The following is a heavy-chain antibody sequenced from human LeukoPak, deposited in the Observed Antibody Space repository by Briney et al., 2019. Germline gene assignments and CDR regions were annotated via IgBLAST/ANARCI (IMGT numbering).Heavy chain of an antibody. D-gene: IGHD5-12*01. V-gene: IGHV3-30*02. CDR2: IRYDGSNK. CDR1: GFTFSSYG. CDR3: AKEMWVATAYYYYYMDV. J-gene: IGHJ6*03. Sequence: GGSLRLSCAASGFTFSSYGMHWVRQAPGKGLEWVAFIRYDGSNKYYADSVKGRFTISRDNSKNTLYLQINSLRAEDTAVYYCAKEMWVATAYYYYYMDVWGKGTTVTISS.